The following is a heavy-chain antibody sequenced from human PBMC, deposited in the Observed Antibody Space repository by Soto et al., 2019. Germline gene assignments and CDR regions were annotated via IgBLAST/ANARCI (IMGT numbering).Heavy chain of an antibody. D-gene: IGHD5-18*01. CDR2: ISYDGSNK. Sequence: QVQLVESGGGVVQPGRSLRLSCAASGFTFSSYAMHWVRQAPGKGLEWVAVISYDGSNKYYADSVKGRFTISRDNSKNTLYLQMNSLRAEDTAVYYCARDQGWIQLGGMDVWGQGTTVTVSS. V-gene: IGHV3-30-3*01. J-gene: IGHJ6*02. CDR3: ARDQGWIQLGGMDV. CDR1: GFTFSSYA.